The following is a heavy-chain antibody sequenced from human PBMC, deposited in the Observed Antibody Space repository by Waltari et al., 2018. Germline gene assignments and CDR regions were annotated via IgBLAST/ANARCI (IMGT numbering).Heavy chain of an antibody. Sequence: QVQLQESGPGLVKPSETLSLTCTVSGYSISSGYYWGWIRQPPGKGLEWIGSIYHSGSTYDNPSLKSRVTRSVDTSKNQFSLKLSSVTAADTAVYYCARDLAAAGTNYWGQGTLVTVSS. D-gene: IGHD6-13*01. CDR2: IYHSGST. V-gene: IGHV4-38-2*02. CDR3: ARDLAAAGTNY. J-gene: IGHJ4*02. CDR1: GYSISSGYY.